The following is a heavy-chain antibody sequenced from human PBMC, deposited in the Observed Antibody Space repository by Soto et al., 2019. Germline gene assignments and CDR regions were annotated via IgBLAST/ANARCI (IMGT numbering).Heavy chain of an antibody. CDR1: GDSISSPHYY. V-gene: IGHV4-30-4*01. J-gene: IGHJ4*02. CDR2: IYYTGNN. Sequence: QVHLQESGPGLVKPSQTLSLSCTVSGDSISSPHYYWTWIRQPPGKGLEWVGYIYYTGNNFYNPAPKSRGAMSVDPSTNPFSLKLASVTDADTAVYFCAREPKQNYDSSPWNGGFDSWGPGTLVTVSS. D-gene: IGHD3-22*01. CDR3: AREPKQNYDSSPWNGGFDS.